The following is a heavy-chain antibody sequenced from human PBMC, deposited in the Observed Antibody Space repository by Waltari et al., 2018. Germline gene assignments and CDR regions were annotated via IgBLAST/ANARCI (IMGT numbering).Heavy chain of an antibody. V-gene: IGHV4-39*01. CDR2: VYYSGST. D-gene: IGHD6-13*01. CDR3: ARSLHIFRAAAGMFDY. Sequence: QLQLQESGPGLLKPSGTLSRTCPVSDDPISSGDSDCGWTRQSPGKGPEWIGGVYYSGSTSYNTSLKRRVTSSVDTSKKQFSLKLSSVTAADTAVYYCARSLHIFRAAAGMFDYWGQGTLVTVSS. J-gene: IGHJ4*02. CDR1: DDPISSGDSD.